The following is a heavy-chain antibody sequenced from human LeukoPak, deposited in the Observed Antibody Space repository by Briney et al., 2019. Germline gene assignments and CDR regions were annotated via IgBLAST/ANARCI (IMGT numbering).Heavy chain of an antibody. CDR2: IYTSGST. Sequence: PSETLSLTCTVSGGSISSYYWSWIRQPAGKGLEWIGRIYTSGSTNYNPSLKSRVTMSVDTSKNQFSLKLSSVTAADTAVYYCARDFGFGSVTKPFDPWGQGTLVTVSS. V-gene: IGHV4-4*07. D-gene: IGHD4-17*01. CDR3: ARDFGFGSVTKPFDP. CDR1: GGSISSYY. J-gene: IGHJ5*02.